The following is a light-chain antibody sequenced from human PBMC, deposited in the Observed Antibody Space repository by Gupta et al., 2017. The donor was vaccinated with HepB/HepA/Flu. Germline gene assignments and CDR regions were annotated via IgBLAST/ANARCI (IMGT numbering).Light chain of an antibody. CDR2: SAS. CDR3: QQCLTTPIT. V-gene: IGKV1-39*01. Sequence: DIQMTKSPSSLSASVGDRVTITCRASQSIRNYLNWYQHKPGKAPKLLIYSASTLQNEVPSRFSGSGSGTEFTLTISRLQPEVFAAYYCQQCLTTPITFGQGTRLELK. CDR1: QSIRNY. J-gene: IGKJ5*01.